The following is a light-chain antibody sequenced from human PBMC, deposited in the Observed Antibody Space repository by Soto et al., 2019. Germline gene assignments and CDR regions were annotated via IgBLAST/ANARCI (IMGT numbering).Light chain of an antibody. CDR3: SSYISSSTLL. J-gene: IGLJ2*01. CDR2: DVN. V-gene: IGLV2-14*01. Sequence: QSVLTQPASVSGSPGQSITISCTGTSSDVGGYNYVSWYQQHPGKAPKLMIYDVNNRPSGVSNRFSGSSSGNTASLTISGLQAEDEADYYCSSYISSSTLLFGGGTKLTVL. CDR1: SSDVGGYNY.